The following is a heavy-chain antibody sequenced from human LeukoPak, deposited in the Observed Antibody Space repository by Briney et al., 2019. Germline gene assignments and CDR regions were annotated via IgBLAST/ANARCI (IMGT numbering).Heavy chain of an antibody. Sequence: SETLSLTCTVSGGSISSGNYYWSWIRQPAGKGLEWIGRIYSSGSTNYNPSLKSRVTISVDTSKNQFSLKLSSVTAADTAVYYCARGRPTRYSSSYYYYMDVWGKGTTVTVSS. CDR3: ARGRPTRYSSSYYYYMDV. CDR1: GGSISSGNYY. D-gene: IGHD6-13*01. CDR2: IYSSGST. J-gene: IGHJ6*03. V-gene: IGHV4-61*02.